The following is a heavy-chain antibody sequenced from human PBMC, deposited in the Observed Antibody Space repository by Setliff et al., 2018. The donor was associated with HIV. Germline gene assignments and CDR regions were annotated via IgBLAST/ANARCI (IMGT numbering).Heavy chain of an antibody. D-gene: IGHD1-26*01. CDR1: GGSISSGIYY. V-gene: IGHV4-61*09. J-gene: IGHJ3*02. CDR2: IYTSGST. CDR3: ARASVGATGLYAFEI. Sequence: PSETLSLTCTVSGGSISSGIYYWSWLRQPAGQGLEWIGHIYTSGSTNYSPSVKSRVTISVDTSKNQFSLRLNSVTAADTAVYYCARASVGATGLYAFEIWGQGTMVTVSS.